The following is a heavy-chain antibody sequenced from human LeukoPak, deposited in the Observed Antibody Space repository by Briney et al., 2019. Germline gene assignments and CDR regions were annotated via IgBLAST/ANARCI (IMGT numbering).Heavy chain of an antibody. CDR1: GFTFSNCW. Sequence: PGGSLRLSCAASGFTFSNCWMSWVRQAPGKGLEWVASIIPDGSAKFYVDSVKGRFTISRDNAKSSLYLQVNSLRVEDMAVYYCADVDASAWGQGTLVTVSS. V-gene: IGHV3-7*01. J-gene: IGHJ5*02. CDR3: ADVDASA. CDR2: IIPDGSAK. D-gene: IGHD2-15*01.